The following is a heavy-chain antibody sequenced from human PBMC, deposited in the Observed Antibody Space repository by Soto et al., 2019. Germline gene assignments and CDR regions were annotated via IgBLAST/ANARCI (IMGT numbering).Heavy chain of an antibody. J-gene: IGHJ6*02. CDR3: ARDRLGHYYYYGMGV. Sequence: QVQLLQSGAEVKKPGASVRVSCTASGYSFSTYSLHWVRQAPGQRLEWMGWINAGSADTKYSQKFQGRVTITRDTSASTAYMELSSLKSEDTAVYYCARDRLGHYYYYGMGVWGQGTTVTVSS. CDR2: INAGSADT. V-gene: IGHV1-3*01. D-gene: IGHD1-26*01. CDR1: GYSFSTYS.